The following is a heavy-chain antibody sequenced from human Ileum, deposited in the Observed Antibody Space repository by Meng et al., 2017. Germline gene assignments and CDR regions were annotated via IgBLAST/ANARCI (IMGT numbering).Heavy chain of an antibody. Sequence: QVQLVRSGAEGKKPGSSVKVSGKASGGTFSRYAISWVRQAPGQGLEWMGGIIPIFGTANYAQKFQGRVTITADKSTSTAYMELSSLRSEDTAVYYCAREGMVRGVPRFDYWGQGTLVTVSS. J-gene: IGHJ4*02. CDR1: GGTFSRYA. D-gene: IGHD3-10*01. CDR3: AREGMVRGVPRFDY. CDR2: IIPIFGTA. V-gene: IGHV1-69*14.